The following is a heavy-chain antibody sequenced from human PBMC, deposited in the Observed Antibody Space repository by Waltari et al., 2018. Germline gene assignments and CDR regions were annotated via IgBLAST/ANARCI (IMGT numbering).Heavy chain of an antibody. D-gene: IGHD5-18*01. J-gene: IGHJ4*02. CDR3: TTSRDEYTAMVFFDH. Sequence: DVQLVESGGGLVHPGGSLRRSCAASGFSVPTTHMSWVRQTPGKGLDWVSIIYPAGSTYNADSVVGRFTIYRDISQNTLHLQMNNLRPEDTAIYYCTTSRDEYTAMVFFDHWGQGTLVSVSS. CDR1: GFSVPTTH. CDR2: IYPAGST. V-gene: IGHV3-66*02.